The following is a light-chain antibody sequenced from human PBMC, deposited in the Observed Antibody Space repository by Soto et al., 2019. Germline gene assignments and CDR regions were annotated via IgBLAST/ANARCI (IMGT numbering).Light chain of an antibody. Sequence: DIVMIQSPDSLAVSLGERATINCKSSQTFLYSSNIKNYLAWYQQKPGQSPKLLIYWASTRESGVPDRFSGSGSGAEFTLTITNLQAEDAAVYYCQQYYSIPYTFGQGTKLEIK. CDR3: QQYYSIPYT. V-gene: IGKV4-1*01. CDR2: WAS. CDR1: QTFLYSSNIKNY. J-gene: IGKJ2*01.